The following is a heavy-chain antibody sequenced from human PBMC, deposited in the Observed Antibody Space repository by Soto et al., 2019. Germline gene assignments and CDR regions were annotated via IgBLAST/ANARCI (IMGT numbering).Heavy chain of an antibody. CDR1: GGTFSSYT. CDR3: AREDAGISGMNAFDI. J-gene: IGHJ3*02. D-gene: IGHD3-3*02. CDR2: IIPILGIA. V-gene: IGHV1-69*08. Sequence: QVQLVQSGAEVKKPGSSVKVSCKASGGTFSSYTISWVRQAPGQGLEWMGRIIPILGIANYAQKFQGRVTITADKSTSTAYMELSSLRSEDTAVYYCAREDAGISGMNAFDIWGQGTMVTVSS.